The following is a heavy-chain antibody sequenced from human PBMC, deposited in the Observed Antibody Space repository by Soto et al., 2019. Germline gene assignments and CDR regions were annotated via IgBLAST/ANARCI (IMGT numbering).Heavy chain of an antibody. Sequence: EASVKVSCKASGYTFTSYAMHRVRQAAGQRLEWMGWINAGNGNTKYSQKFQGRVTITRDTSASTAYMELSSLRSEDTAVYYCARPSLGSDAFDIWGQGTMVTVSS. J-gene: IGHJ3*02. V-gene: IGHV1-3*01. CDR3: ARPSLGSDAFDI. CDR1: GYTFTSYA. CDR2: INAGNGNT.